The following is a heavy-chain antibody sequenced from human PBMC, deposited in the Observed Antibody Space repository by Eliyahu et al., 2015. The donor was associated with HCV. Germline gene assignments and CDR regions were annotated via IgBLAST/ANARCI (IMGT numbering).Heavy chain of an antibody. Sequence: PGKGLEWVAVISYDGSNKYYADSVKGRFTISRDNSKNTLYLQMNSLRAEDTAVYYCAKGGEWELHSNYYYYYGMDVWGQGTTVTVSS. V-gene: IGHV3-30*18. J-gene: IGHJ6*02. CDR3: AKGGEWELHSNYYYYYGMDV. CDR2: ISYDGSNK. D-gene: IGHD1-26*01.